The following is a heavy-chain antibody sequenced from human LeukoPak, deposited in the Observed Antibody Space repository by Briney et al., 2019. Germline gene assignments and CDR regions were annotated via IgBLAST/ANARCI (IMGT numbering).Heavy chain of an antibody. CDR2: IRGSGGST. D-gene: IGHD3-22*01. Sequence: PGGSLRLSCAASGFTFSSYAMSWVRQAPGKGLEWVSSIRGSGGSTYYADSVKGRFTISRDNSKNTLYLQMNSLRAEDTAVYYCARPRTYYYDSSGYYSFDHWGQGTLATVSS. J-gene: IGHJ4*02. CDR3: ARPRTYYYDSSGYYSFDH. V-gene: IGHV3-23*01. CDR1: GFTFSSYA.